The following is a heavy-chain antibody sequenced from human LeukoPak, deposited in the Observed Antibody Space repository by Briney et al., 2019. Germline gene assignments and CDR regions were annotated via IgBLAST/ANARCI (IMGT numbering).Heavy chain of an antibody. J-gene: IGHJ3*02. V-gene: IGHV3-43*02. CDR2: IREDGRTT. CDR3: AKRDGYKSGAVDI. Sequence: GGSLRLSCAASGFTFDDYAMHWVRQAPGKGLEWVSLIREDGRTTYYVDSVKGRFAISRDNSKNTLYLQMNSLRAEDTAVYYCAKRDGYKSGAVDIWGQGTMVTVSS. CDR1: GFTFDDYA. D-gene: IGHD5-24*01.